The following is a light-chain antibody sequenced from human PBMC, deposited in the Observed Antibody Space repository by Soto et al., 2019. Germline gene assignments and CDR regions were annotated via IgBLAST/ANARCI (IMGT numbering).Light chain of an antibody. CDR1: SSDIGTYDY. CDR3: SSYAGTNNFEII. Sequence: QSALTQPPSASGSPGQSVTISCTGTSSDIGTYDYVSWYQQHPGSAPKLLIYEVNKRPSGVPDRFSGSKSGNTASLTVSGLQTDDEAAYYCSSYAGTNNFEIIFGGGTKVTVL. J-gene: IGLJ2*01. V-gene: IGLV2-8*01. CDR2: EVN.